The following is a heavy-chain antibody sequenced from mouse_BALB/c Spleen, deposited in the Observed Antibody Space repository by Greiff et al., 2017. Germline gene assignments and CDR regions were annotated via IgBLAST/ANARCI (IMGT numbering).Heavy chain of an antibody. J-gene: IGHJ1*01. D-gene: IGHD1-1*01. CDR3: ARSEYYGSPYFDV. V-gene: IGHV5-17*02. CDR1: GFTFSSFG. CDR2: ISSGSSTI. Sequence: EVMLVESGGGLVQPGGSRKLSCAASGFTFSSFGMHWVRQAPEKGLEWVAYISSGSSTIYYADTVKGRFTISRDNPKNTLFLQMTSRRSEDTAMYDCARSEYYGSPYFDVWGAGTTVTVSS.